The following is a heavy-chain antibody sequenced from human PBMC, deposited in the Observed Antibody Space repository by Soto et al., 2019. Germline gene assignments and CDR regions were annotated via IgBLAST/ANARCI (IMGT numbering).Heavy chain of an antibody. CDR2: ISAHNGNT. D-gene: IGHD1-1*01. CDR3: ARGRYGDY. Sequence: VHLVQSGAEVKKPGASVKVSCKGSGNAFTTYGITWVRQAPGQGLEWMGWISAHNGNTNYAQKLQGRVTVTRDTSTSTAYMELRSLRSDDTAVYYCARGRYGDYWGQGALVIVSS. CDR1: GNAFTTYG. V-gene: IGHV1-18*01. J-gene: IGHJ4*02.